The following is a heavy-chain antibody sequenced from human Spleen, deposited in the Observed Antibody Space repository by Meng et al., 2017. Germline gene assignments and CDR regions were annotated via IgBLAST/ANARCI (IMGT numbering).Heavy chain of an antibody. V-gene: IGHV3-30*04. J-gene: IGHJ4*02. D-gene: IGHD1-26*01. CDR3: ARGLAYTGSINFDY. CDR1: GFTFSSYA. CDR2: ISYDGSNK. Sequence: GESLKISCAASGFTFSSYAMHWVRQAPGKGLEWVAVISYDGSNKYYADSVKGRFTISRDNSKNTLYLQMNSLRAEDTAMYYCARGLAYTGSINFDYWGQGTLVTVSS.